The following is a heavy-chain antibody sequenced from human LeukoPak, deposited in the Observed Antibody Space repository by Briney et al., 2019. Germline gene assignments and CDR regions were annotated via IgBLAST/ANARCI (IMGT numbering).Heavy chain of an antibody. CDR3: AKGNWNDLACFDY. J-gene: IGHJ4*02. D-gene: IGHD1-20*01. Sequence: QPGESLRLSCAASGFTFSSYAMSWVRQAPGKGLEWVSAISGSGGSTYYADSVKGRFTISRDNSKNTLYLQMNSLRAEDTAVYYCAKGNWNDLACFDYWGQGTLVTVSS. CDR1: GFTFSSYA. CDR2: ISGSGGST. V-gene: IGHV3-23*01.